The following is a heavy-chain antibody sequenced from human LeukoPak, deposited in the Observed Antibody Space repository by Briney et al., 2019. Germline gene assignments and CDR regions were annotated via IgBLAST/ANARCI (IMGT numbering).Heavy chain of an antibody. CDR2: ISGSGGST. J-gene: IGHJ4*02. Sequence: GGSLRLSCAASGFTFSNYAMSWVRQAPGKGLEWVSAISGSGGSTYYADSVKGRFTISRDNAKNSLYLQMNSLRAEDTAVYYCARGRYVLRFLEWLLTFDYWGQGTLVTVSS. CDR1: GFTFSNYA. D-gene: IGHD3-3*01. V-gene: IGHV3-23*01. CDR3: ARGRYVLRFLEWLLTFDY.